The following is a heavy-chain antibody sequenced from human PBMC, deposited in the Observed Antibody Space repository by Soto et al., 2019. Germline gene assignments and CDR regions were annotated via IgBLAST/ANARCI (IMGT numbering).Heavy chain of an antibody. CDR3: ATPLIAARGATEYFQH. V-gene: IGHV3-23*01. J-gene: IGHJ1*01. CDR1: GFTFSSYA. CDR2: ISGSGGST. D-gene: IGHD6-6*01. Sequence: GGSLRLSCAASGFTFSSYAMSWVRQAPGKGLEWVSAISGSGGSTYYADSVKGRFTISRDNSKNTLYLQMNSLRAEDTAVYYCATPLIAARGATEYFQHWGQGTLGTVSS.